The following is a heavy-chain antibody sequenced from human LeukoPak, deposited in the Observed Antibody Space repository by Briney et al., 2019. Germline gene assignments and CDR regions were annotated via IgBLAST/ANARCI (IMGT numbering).Heavy chain of an antibody. CDR3: ARVLDTAGMSY. V-gene: IGHV3-33*01. CDR2: IWHDGSRT. Sequence: GGSLRLSCTASGFTFSSSAMHWVRQTPGKGLEWVSIIWHDGSRTYYADSVKGRFTISRDNSKNTLYLQMNSLRAEDTAVYYCARVLDTAGMSYWGQGTLVTVSS. D-gene: IGHD5-18*01. J-gene: IGHJ4*02. CDR1: GFTFSSSA.